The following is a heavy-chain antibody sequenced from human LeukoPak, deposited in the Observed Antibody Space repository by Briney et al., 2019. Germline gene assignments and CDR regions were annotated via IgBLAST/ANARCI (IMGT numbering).Heavy chain of an antibody. D-gene: IGHD5-12*01. Sequence: GRSLRLSCVASGFTFSNYGMHWVRQAPGKGLEGVAVISPDGSNKHYEDYLRGRFTISRDNSKNTLYLQMNSLRAEDTAVYYCARDGDSGYDWSYFDYWGQGTLVTVSS. CDR2: ISPDGSNK. CDR3: ARDGDSGYDWSYFDY. CDR1: GFTFSNYG. V-gene: IGHV3-30*03. J-gene: IGHJ4*02.